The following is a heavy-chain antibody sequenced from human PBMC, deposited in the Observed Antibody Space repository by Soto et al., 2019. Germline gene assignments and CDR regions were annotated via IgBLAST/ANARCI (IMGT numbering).Heavy chain of an antibody. CDR3: ARPLDIFGYFYNY. J-gene: IGHJ4*02. D-gene: IGHD3-22*01. V-gene: IGHV5-51*01. Sequence: VESLKISCKASGYIFADYWVAWVRQMPGKGLEWMGIIYPGDSDTRYSPSFQGQVTISADRSTSTAYLQWSSLKASDSAIYYCARPLDIFGYFYNYWGQGTLVTVSS. CDR2: IYPGDSDT. CDR1: GYIFADYW.